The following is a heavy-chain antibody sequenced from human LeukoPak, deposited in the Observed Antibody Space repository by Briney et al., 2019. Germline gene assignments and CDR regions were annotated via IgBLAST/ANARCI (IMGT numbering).Heavy chain of an antibody. D-gene: IGHD6-6*01. J-gene: IGHJ4*02. V-gene: IGHV4-59*01. CDR2: IHYSGST. Sequence: SETLSLTCTVSGGSISSYYWSWIRQPPGKGLEWIGYIHYSGSTNYNPSLKSRVAISVDTSKNQFSLNLSSVTTADTAVYYCARGTAPRPGYWGQGTLVTVSS. CDR1: GGSISSYY. CDR3: ARGTAPRPGY.